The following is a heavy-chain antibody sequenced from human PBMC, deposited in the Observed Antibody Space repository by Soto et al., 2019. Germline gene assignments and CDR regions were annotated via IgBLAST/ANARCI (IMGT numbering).Heavy chain of an antibody. CDR1: GGSISSSNW. Sequence: QVQLQESGPGLVKPSGTLSLTCAVSGGSISSSNWWSWVRQPPGKGLEWIGGIYHSGNTNYNPSLKSRVTMAVDKSRNQFSLKLSSVTAADTAVYYCARRWGEGRVDYWGQGTLVTVSS. CDR3: ARRWGEGRVDY. V-gene: IGHV4-4*02. J-gene: IGHJ4*02. CDR2: IYHSGNT. D-gene: IGHD3-10*01.